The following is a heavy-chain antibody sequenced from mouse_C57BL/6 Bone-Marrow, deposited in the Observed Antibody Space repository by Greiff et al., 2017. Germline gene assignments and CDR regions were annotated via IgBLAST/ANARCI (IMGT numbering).Heavy chain of an antibody. V-gene: IGHV1-15*01. J-gene: IGHJ2*01. D-gene: IGHD1-1*01. Sequence: VQLQQSGAELVRPGASVTLSCKASGYTFTDYEMHWVKQTPVHGLEWIGAIDPETGGTASNQRFKGKAILAAEQASSKAYMELRSLTSEDSAVYYCTRGGHITTVVADYGGPGTTLTVSS. CDR1: GYTFTDYE. CDR3: TRGGHITTVVADY. CDR2: IDPETGGT.